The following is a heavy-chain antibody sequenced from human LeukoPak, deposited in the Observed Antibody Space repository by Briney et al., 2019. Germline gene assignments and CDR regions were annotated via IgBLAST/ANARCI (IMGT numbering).Heavy chain of an antibody. V-gene: IGHV4-59*01. CDR2: IYYSGST. D-gene: IGHD5-18*01. CDR3: ARGGSGYSYGLFDY. CDR1: GGSISSYY. Sequence: LETLSLTCTVSGGSISSYYWSWIRQPPGKGLEWIGYIYYSGSTNYNPSLKSRVTISVDTSKYQFSLKLSSVTAADTAVYYCARGGSGYSYGLFDYWGQGTLVTVSS. J-gene: IGHJ4*02.